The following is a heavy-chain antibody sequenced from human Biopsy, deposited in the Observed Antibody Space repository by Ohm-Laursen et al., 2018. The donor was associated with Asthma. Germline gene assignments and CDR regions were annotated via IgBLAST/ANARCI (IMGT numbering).Heavy chain of an antibody. CDR3: VRAVRNEQWLAPFDY. CDR2: VYWTGST. D-gene: IGHD6-19*01. Sequence: GTLSHTCSVYGGSISSFYWSWIRQSPEKGLEWMGYVYWTGSTNYNPSLKSRITMSADTSKNRMFLELTSVTAADTAIYYCVRAVRNEQWLAPFDYWGQGKPVTVSS. J-gene: IGHJ4*02. CDR1: GGSISSFY. V-gene: IGHV4-59*01.